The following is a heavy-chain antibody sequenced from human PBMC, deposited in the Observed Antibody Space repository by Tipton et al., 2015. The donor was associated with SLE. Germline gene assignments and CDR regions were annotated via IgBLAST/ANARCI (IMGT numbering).Heavy chain of an antibody. V-gene: IGHV4-59*01. CDR2: FYYSGST. CDR3: ARVWSGYSSSYFDL. D-gene: IGHD3-3*01. CDR1: GGSITTYY. Sequence: LRLSCAVSGGSITTYYWNCIRQSPGKGLEWIGYFYYSGSTKYNPSLKSRVTMSVDTSKNHFSVKLSSVTAADTAIYYCARVWSGYSSSYFDLWGRGTLVTVSS. J-gene: IGHJ2*01.